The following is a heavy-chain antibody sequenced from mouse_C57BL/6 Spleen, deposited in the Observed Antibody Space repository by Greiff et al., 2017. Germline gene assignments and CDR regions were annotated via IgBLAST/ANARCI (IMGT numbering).Heavy chain of an antibody. D-gene: IGHD1-3*01. CDR3: ARSDNYPFDY. Sequence: QVQLQQSGAELMKPGASVKLSCKATGYTFTGYWIEWVKQRPGHGLEWIGEILPGSGSTNYTEKFKGKATFTADTSSNTAYMQLSSLTTEDSAIYYCARSDNYPFDYWGQGTTLTVSS. CDR1: GYTFTGYW. V-gene: IGHV1-9*01. J-gene: IGHJ2*01. CDR2: ILPGSGST.